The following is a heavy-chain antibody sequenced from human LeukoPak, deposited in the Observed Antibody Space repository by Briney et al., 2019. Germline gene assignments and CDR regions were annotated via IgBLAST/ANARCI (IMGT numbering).Heavy chain of an antibody. CDR3: ARDYKYAFDN. Sequence: GGSLRLSCAASGFRFSDYSMNWVRQAPGKGLEWISYIGISSGDTNYADSVKGRFTISGDKAKNSLYLQMNSLRVEDTAVYYCARDYKYAFDNWGQGTLVTVSS. J-gene: IGHJ4*02. CDR2: IGISSGDT. V-gene: IGHV3-21*05. D-gene: IGHD5-24*01. CDR1: GFRFSDYS.